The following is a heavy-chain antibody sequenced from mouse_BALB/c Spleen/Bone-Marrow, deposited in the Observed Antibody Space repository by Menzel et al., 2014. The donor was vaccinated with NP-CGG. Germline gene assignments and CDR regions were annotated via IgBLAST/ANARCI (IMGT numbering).Heavy chain of an antibody. J-gene: IGHJ4*01. CDR2: IDPSDSET. CDR3: ARAIGDGYYYAMDY. CDR1: GYTFTSYW. V-gene: IGHV1-69*02. Sequence: QVQLQQSGAELVKPGAPVKLSCTASGYTFTSYWMNWVKQRPGRGLEWIGRIDPSDSETHYNQKFKDKATLTVDKSSSTAYIQLSILTSEDSAVYYCARAIGDGYYYAMDYWGQGASVTVSS. D-gene: IGHD2-3*01.